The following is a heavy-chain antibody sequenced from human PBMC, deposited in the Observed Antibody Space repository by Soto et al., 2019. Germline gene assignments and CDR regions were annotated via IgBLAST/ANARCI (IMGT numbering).Heavy chain of an antibody. D-gene: IGHD6-19*01. V-gene: IGHV3-15*07. CDR2: IKSKTDGGTT. CDR3: TTDPYLYPPTPGWNYYYYGMDV. Sequence: GGSLRLSCAASGFTFSNAWMNWVRQAPGKGLEWVGRIKSKTDGGTTDYAAPVKGRFTISRDDSKNTLYLQMNSLKTEDTAVYYCTTDPYLYPPTPGWNYYYYGMDVGGQGTTVTVSS. J-gene: IGHJ6*02. CDR1: GFTFSNAW.